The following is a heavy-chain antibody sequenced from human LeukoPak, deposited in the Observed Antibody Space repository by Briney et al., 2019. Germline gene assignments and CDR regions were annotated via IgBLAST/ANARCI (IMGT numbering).Heavy chain of an antibody. CDR2: ISGSGGST. Sequence: GGSLRLSCAASGFTFSHYGMTWVRQAPGKGLEWVSAISGSGGSTYYAGSVKGRLTISRDNSKNTLYLQMNSPRADDTAVYYCAKSHHVTAIDYWGQGTLVTVSS. V-gene: IGHV3-23*01. CDR1: GFTFSHYG. CDR3: AKSHHVTAIDY. D-gene: IGHD2-21*02. J-gene: IGHJ4*02.